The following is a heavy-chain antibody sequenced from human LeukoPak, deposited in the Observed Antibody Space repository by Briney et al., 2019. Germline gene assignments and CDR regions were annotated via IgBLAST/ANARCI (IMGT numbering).Heavy chain of an antibody. CDR3: AREAAIFGVVIKSHNWFDP. CDR1: GGSISSGGYY. CDR2: IYYSGST. J-gene: IGHJ5*02. V-gene: IGHV4-31*03. Sequence: SETLSLTCTVSGGSISSGGYYWSWIRQHPGQGLEWIGYIYYSGSTYYNPSLKSRVTISVDTSKNQFYLKLSSVTAADTAVYYCAREAAIFGVVIKSHNWFDPWGQGTLVTVSS. D-gene: IGHD3-3*01.